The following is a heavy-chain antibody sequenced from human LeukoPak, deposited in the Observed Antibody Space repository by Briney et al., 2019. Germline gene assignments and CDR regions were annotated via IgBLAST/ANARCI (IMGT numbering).Heavy chain of an antibody. CDR3: VRRTYSNYFFDY. CDR1: GFTFSDYY. Sequence: GGSLRLSCAASGFTFSDYYMSWIRQAPGKGLEWVSDISGSGDSKFYADSVKGRFNISRDNAKKSLYLQMNSLRAENTAVYYCVRRTYSNYFFDYWGQGTQVTVSS. V-gene: IGHV3-11*01. D-gene: IGHD4-11*01. J-gene: IGHJ4*02. CDR2: ISGSGDSK.